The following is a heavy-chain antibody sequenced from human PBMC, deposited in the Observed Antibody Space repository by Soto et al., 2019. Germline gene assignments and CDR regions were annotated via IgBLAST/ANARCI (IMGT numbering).Heavy chain of an antibody. V-gene: IGHV3-11*06. CDR3: ARTYYDSSGYYYLHDAFDI. J-gene: IGHJ3*02. Sequence: QVQLVESGGGLVKPGGSLRLSCAASGFTFSDYYMSWIRQAPGKGLEWVSYISSSSSYTNYADSVKGRFTISRDNAKNSLYLQMNSLRAEDTAVYYCARTYYDSSGYYYLHDAFDIWGQGTTVTVSS. CDR1: GFTFSDYY. D-gene: IGHD3-22*01. CDR2: ISSSSSYT.